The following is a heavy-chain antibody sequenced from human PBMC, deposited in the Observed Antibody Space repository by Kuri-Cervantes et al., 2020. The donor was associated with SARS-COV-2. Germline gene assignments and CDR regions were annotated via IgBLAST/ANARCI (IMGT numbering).Heavy chain of an antibody. D-gene: IGHD1-26*01. J-gene: IGHJ4*02. CDR2: IYTSGST. CDR1: GGSISSYY. V-gene: IGHV4-4*07. Sequence: GSLRLSCTVSGGSISSYYWSWIRQPAGKGLEWIGRIYTSGSTNYNPTLKSRVTMSVDMSKNQFSLKLSSVTAADTAVDYCARGAEGSPFDYWGQGTLVTVSS. CDR3: ARGAEGSPFDY.